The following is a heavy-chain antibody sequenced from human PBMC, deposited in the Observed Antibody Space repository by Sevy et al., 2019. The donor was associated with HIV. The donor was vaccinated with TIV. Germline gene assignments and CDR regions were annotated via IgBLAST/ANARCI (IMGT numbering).Heavy chain of an antibody. CDR2: IYYSGNT. CDR3: ARGQYSYGYWREFDY. Sequence: SETLSLTCTVSGGSISSFYWSWIRQPPGKGLEWIGYIYYSGNTNYSPSLKSRVTISLDTSNNRFSLNLGSVTAADTAVYYCARGQYSYGYWREFDYWGQGTLVTVSS. CDR1: GGSISSFY. J-gene: IGHJ4*02. V-gene: IGHV4-59*01. D-gene: IGHD5-18*01.